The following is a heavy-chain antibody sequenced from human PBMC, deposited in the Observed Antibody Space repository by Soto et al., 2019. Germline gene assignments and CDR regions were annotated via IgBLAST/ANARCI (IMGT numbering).Heavy chain of an antibody. D-gene: IGHD3-10*01. J-gene: IGHJ6*02. CDR2: IYPGDSDT. CDR3: ARQRRADYYGSGIASMDV. Sequence: GESLKISCKGSGYSFTSYWIGWVRQMPGKGLEWVGIIYPGDSDTRYSPSFQGQVTISADKSISTAYLQWSSLKASDTAMYYCARQRRADYYGSGIASMDVWGQGTTVTVSS. V-gene: IGHV5-51*01. CDR1: GYSFTSYW.